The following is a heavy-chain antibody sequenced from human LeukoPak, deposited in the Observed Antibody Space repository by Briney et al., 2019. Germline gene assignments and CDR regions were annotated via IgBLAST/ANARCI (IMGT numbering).Heavy chain of an antibody. J-gene: IGHJ6*02. CDR3: ARGLDFASYYYDSSGYYATNYYYYGMDV. Sequence: SETLSLTCTVSGGSIRSSYYYWGWIRQPPGKGLEWIGSIYDSGSTYYNPSLKSRVTISVDTSKNQFSLKLSSVTAADTAVYYCARGLDFASYYYDSSGYYATNYYYYGMDVWGQGTTVTVSS. CDR1: GGSIRSSYYY. CDR2: IYDSGST. V-gene: IGHV4-39*01. D-gene: IGHD3-22*01.